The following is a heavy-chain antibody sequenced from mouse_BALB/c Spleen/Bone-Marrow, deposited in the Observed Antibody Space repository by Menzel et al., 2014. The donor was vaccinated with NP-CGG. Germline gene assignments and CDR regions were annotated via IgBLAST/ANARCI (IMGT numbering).Heavy chain of an antibody. D-gene: IGHD2-2*01. Sequence: VMLVESGGGLVQPGGSRKLSCAASGFTFSSFGMHWVRRAPEEGLEWVAYISSGSSNINYADTVKGRFTISRDNPKNXLFLQMTSLRSEDTAMYYCARWGYYYAMDYWGQGTSVTVSS. V-gene: IGHV5-17*02. J-gene: IGHJ4*01. CDR2: ISSGSSNI. CDR1: GFTFSSFG. CDR3: ARWGYYYAMDY.